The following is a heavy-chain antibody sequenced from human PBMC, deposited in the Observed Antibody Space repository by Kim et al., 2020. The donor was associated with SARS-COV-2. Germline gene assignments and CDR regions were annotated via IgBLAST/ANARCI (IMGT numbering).Heavy chain of an antibody. CDR3: AKVDTAMVRRGWFDP. V-gene: IGHV3-23*01. CDR1: GFTFSSYA. J-gene: IGHJ5*02. CDR2: ISGSGGST. D-gene: IGHD5-18*01. Sequence: GGSLRLSCAASGFTFSSYAMSWVRQAPGKGLEWVSAISGSGGSTYYADSVKGRFTISRDNSKNTLYLQMNSLRAEDTAVYYCAKVDTAMVRRGWFDPWGQGTLVTVSS.